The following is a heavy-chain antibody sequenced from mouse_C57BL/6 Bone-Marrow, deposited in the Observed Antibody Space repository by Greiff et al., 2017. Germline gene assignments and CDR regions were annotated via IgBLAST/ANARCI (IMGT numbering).Heavy chain of an antibody. V-gene: IGHV1-5*01. CDR1: GYTFTSYW. Sequence: EVQLQESGTVLARPGASVKMSCKTSGYTFTSYWMHWVKQRPGQGLEWIGAIYPGNSDTSYNQKFKGKAKLTAVTSASTAYMELSSLTNEDSAVYYCTKAGGIRGNWYFDVWGTGTTVTVSS. J-gene: IGHJ1*03. D-gene: IGHD1-1*01. CDR3: TKAGGIRGNWYFDV. CDR2: IYPGNSDT.